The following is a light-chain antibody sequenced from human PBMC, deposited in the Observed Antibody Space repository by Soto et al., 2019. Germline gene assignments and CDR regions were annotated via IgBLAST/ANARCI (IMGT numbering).Light chain of an antibody. J-gene: IGLJ1*01. CDR1: GSDIGSSNR. V-gene: IGLV2-18*02. Sequence: QSVLTQPPSVSGSPGQSVTISCTGTGSDIGSSNRVSWYQQPPGTAPKLMIYEVSNRPPGVPDRFSGSKSGNTASLTISGLQAEDEADYYCSSYTSSSTPYVCGTGTKVTVL. CDR2: EVS. CDR3: SSYTSSSTPYV.